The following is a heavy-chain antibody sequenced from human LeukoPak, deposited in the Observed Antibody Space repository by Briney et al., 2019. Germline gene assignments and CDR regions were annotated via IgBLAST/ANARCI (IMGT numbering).Heavy chain of an antibody. CDR1: GGSISSGGYS. CDR2: IYHSGST. J-gene: IGHJ5*02. D-gene: IGHD3-10*01. V-gene: IGHV4-30-2*01. CDR3: ARDRIGGWFDP. Sequence: SETLSLTCAVSGGSISSGGYSWSWIRQPPGKGLEWIGYIYHSGSTYYNPSLKSRVTISVDRSKNQFSLKLSSVTAADAAVYYCARDRIGGWFDPWGQGTLVTVSS.